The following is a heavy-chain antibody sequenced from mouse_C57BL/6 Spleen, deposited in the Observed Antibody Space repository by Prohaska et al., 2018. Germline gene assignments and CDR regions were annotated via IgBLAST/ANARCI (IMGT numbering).Heavy chain of an antibody. Sequence: HGKSLEWIGYIYPNNGGNGYNQKFKGKATLTVDKSSSTAYMELRSLTSEDSAVYYCARGYYLVGPAPGNYFDYWGQGTTLTVSS. CDR2: IYPNNGGN. CDR3: ARGYYLVGPAPGNYFDY. J-gene: IGHJ2*01. V-gene: IGHV1-34*01. D-gene: IGHD5-5*01.